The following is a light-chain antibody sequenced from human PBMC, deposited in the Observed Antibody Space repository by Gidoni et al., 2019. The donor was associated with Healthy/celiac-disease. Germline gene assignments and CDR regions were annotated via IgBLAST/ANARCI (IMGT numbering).Light chain of an antibody. CDR2: AAS. J-gene: IGKJ1*01. CDR3: QQSYSTPRT. Sequence: DIQMTPSPSSLSASVGDRVTITCRASQSISSYLNWYQQKPGKAPKRLIYAASSLQSGVPSRFSGSGSGTDFTLTISSLQPEDFAIYYCQQSYSTPRTFGQGTKVEIK. V-gene: IGKV1-39*01. CDR1: QSISSY.